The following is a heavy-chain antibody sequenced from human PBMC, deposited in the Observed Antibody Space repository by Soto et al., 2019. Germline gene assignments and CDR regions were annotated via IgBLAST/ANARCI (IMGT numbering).Heavy chain of an antibody. CDR2: IYYSGST. V-gene: IGHV4-59*08. J-gene: IGHJ4*02. Sequence: LETLCLTCTVLWGSLDDYYCSCILQPPGKGLEWIGYIYYSGSTNYNPSLKSRVTTSVDSPKNQFSLNLASVSAADTAIYYCARVRATGMDAPDYWGQGTLVTVSS. CDR1: WGSLDDYY. D-gene: IGHD5-18*01. CDR3: ARVRATGMDAPDY.